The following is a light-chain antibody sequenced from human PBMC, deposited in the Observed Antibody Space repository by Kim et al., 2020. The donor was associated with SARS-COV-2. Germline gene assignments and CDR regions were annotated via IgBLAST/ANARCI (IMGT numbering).Light chain of an antibody. CDR1: HSIRSSY. CDR2: GAS. J-gene: IGKJ1*01. Sequence: EIVLTQSPGTLSLSPGERATLSCRASHSIRSSYLAWYQQKPGQAPRLLIYGASRRATGIPDRFSGSGSGTGFTLTINRLEPEDFAVYYCAQSGEGFGQGTKVDIK. V-gene: IGKV3-20*01. CDR3: AQSGEG.